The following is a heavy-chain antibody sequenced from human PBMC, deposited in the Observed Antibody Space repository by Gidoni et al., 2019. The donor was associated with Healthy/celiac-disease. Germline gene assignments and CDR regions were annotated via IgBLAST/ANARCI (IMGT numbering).Heavy chain of an antibody. CDR2: IRYSGNT. V-gene: IGHV4-31*03. Sequence: QVQLQESGPGLVKPSQTLSLTCTVSDGSISSGGYYWSWIRQHPGKGLEWIGYIRYSGNTYYNPSLKSRVTISVDTSKNQFSLKLSSVTAADTAVYYCARDGGGPTYFDYWGQGTLVTVSS. CDR1: DGSISSGGYY. CDR3: ARDGGGPTYFDY. J-gene: IGHJ4*02. D-gene: IGHD3-16*01.